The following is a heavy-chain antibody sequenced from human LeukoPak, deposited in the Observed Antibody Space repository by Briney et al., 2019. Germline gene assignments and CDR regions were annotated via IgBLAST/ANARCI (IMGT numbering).Heavy chain of an antibody. CDR3: ARARLDSSGRFDY. Sequence: SETLSLTCTVSGVSISSYYWSWIRQPPGKGLEWIGYIYYGGSTDYNPSLKSRVTISKDTSKTQFSLRLSSVTAADTAVYYCARARLDSSGRFDYWGQGTLVTVSS. V-gene: IGHV4-59*01. D-gene: IGHD3-22*01. J-gene: IGHJ4*02. CDR2: IYYGGST. CDR1: GVSISSYY.